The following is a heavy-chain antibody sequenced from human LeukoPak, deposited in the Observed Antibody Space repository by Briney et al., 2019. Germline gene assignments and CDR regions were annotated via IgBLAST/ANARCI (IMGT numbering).Heavy chain of an antibody. CDR3: ARLLVYNSGGEAFDH. CDR2: IKLDGSEK. V-gene: IGHV3-7*01. Sequence: GGSLRLSCAASGFTFSRYWMSWVRQAPGKGLEWVANIKLDGSEKYYVDSVKGRFTISRDNAKNSLYLQMNSLRAEDTAVYYCARLLVYNSGGEAFDHWGQGTLVTVSS. J-gene: IGHJ4*02. D-gene: IGHD1-20*01. CDR1: GFTFSRYW.